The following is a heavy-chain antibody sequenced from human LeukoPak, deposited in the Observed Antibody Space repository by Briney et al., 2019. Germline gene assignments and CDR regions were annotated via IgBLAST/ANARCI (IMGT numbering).Heavy chain of an antibody. D-gene: IGHD3-16*02. Sequence: GGSLRLSCAASGFTFDDYAMTWVRHAPGKGLEWVFAINWNGGSTVYADSVKGRFTISRDNAKNSLYLQMDSLRAEDTALYYCARVSLMVTFGGVIGWFDPWGQGTLVSVSS. V-gene: IGHV3-20*04. CDR2: INWNGGST. CDR1: GFTFDDYA. J-gene: IGHJ5*02. CDR3: ARVSLMVTFGGVIGWFDP.